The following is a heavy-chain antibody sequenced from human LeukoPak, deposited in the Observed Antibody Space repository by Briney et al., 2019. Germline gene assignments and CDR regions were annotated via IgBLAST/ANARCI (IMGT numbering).Heavy chain of an antibody. J-gene: IGHJ4*02. Sequence: PGGSLRLSCAASGFTFSSYSMNWVRQAPGKGLEWVSSISSSSSYIYYADSVKGRFTISRDNAKNSLYLQMNSLRAEDTAVYYCARDLQLRFLEWSFDYWGQGTLVTVSS. CDR1: GFTFSSYS. V-gene: IGHV3-21*01. CDR3: ARDLQLRFLEWSFDY. D-gene: IGHD3-3*01. CDR2: ISSSSSYI.